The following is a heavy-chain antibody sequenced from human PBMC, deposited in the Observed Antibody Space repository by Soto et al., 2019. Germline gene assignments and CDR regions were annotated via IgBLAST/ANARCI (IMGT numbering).Heavy chain of an antibody. Sequence: EVQLVESGGGLVQPGGSLRLSCAASGFTFSSYWMSWVRQAPGKGLEWVANIKQDGSEKYYVDSVKGRFTISRDNAKNSLYLQMNSLRAEDTAVYYCASPYSYYYDSPDYWGQGTLVTVSS. V-gene: IGHV3-7*01. CDR3: ASPYSYYYDSPDY. D-gene: IGHD3-22*01. CDR2: IKQDGSEK. CDR1: GFTFSSYW. J-gene: IGHJ4*02.